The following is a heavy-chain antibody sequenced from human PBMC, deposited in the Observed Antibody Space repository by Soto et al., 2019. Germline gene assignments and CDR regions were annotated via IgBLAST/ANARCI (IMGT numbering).Heavy chain of an antibody. CDR2: NIPILGIA. CDR1: GGTFSSYT. V-gene: IGHV1-69*02. D-gene: IGHD2-8*01. Sequence: QVQLVQSGAEVKKPGSSVKVSCKAPGGTFSSYTISWVRQAPGQGLEWMGRNIPILGIANCAQKFQGRDTITADKSTSTAYMELSSLRSEDTAVYYCASSHCTNGVCYSWFDPWGQGTLVTVSS. J-gene: IGHJ5*02. CDR3: ASSHCTNGVCYSWFDP.